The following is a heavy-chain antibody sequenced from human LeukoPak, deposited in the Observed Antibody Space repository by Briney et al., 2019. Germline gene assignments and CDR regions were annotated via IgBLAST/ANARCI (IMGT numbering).Heavy chain of an antibody. J-gene: IGHJ4*02. Sequence: SETLSLTCTVSGGSISSGDYYGSWIRQPPGKGLEWIGYIYYSGSTYYNPSLKSRVTISVDTSKNQFSLKLSSVTAADTAVYYCARSNGKYQLPINYWGQGTLVTVSS. CDR2: IYYSGST. CDR3: ARSNGKYQLPINY. CDR1: GGSISSGDYY. V-gene: IGHV4-30-4*08. D-gene: IGHD2-2*01.